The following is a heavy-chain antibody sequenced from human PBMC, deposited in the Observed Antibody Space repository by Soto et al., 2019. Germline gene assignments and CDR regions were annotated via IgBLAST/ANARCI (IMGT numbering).Heavy chain of an antibody. CDR1: GVTFSSDW. Sequence: GGSLRLSCAASGVTFSSDWMHWFRQAPGKGLVWVSRIDSGGRTTTYADSVKGRFTISRDNAKNTLYLQMNGLRAEDTALYYYGMDVWGLGTTVTVSS. J-gene: IGHJ6*02. V-gene: IGHV3-74*01. CDR2: IDSGGRTT. CDR3: GMDV.